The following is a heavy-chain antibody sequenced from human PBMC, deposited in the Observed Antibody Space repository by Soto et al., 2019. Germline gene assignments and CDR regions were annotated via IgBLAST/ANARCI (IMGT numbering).Heavy chain of an antibody. Sequence: PTETLSLTCAVXGXSISSXXXWGCIRQPPGKGLECIGSVYHSGSTYYYNPSLKSRVIISVDTSKNQFSLKLSSVTAADTAVYYCARAYSSGWVDAFDFWGRGTMVTGSS. J-gene: IGHJ3*01. V-gene: IGHV4-38-2*01. CDR3: ARAYSSGWVDAFDF. D-gene: IGHD6-19*01. CDR1: GXSISSXXX. CDR2: VYHSGST.